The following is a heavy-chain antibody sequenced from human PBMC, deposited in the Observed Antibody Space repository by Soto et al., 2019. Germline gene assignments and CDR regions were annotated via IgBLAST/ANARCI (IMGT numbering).Heavy chain of an antibody. CDR1: GFSLSTSGVG. CDR3: AHRHSRGWRRYYFDY. J-gene: IGHJ4*02. D-gene: IGHD6-19*01. CDR2: IYWNDDK. V-gene: IGHV2-5*01. Sequence: QITLKESGPTLVKPTQTLTLTCTFSGFSLSTSGVGVGWIRQPPGKALEWLALIYWNDDKRYSPSLKSRLTITKNTSKNQVVLTMTNMDPVDTATYYCAHRHSRGWRRYYFDYWGQGTLVTVSS.